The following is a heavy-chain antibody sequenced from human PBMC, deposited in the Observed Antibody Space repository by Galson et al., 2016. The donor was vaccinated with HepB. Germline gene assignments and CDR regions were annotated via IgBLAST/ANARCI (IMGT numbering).Heavy chain of an antibody. CDR3: ARGGRDTSMPWGYYYYYGMDV. D-gene: IGHD2-2*01. CDR1: GGSLSSYY. Sequence: SETLSLTCTVSGGSLSSYYWTWIRQPPGKGLEWIGYIYYSGNANYNPSLKSRVTISLDTSKNQFSLRLSSVTAADTAVYYCARGGRDTSMPWGYYYYYGMDVWGQGTTVTVSS. J-gene: IGHJ6*02. V-gene: IGHV4-59*01. CDR2: IYYSGNA.